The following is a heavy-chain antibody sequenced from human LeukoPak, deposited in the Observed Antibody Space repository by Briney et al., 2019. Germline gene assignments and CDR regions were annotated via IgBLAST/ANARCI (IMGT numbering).Heavy chain of an antibody. CDR2: IDTSGNT. V-gene: IGHV4-4*07. CDR3: ARRGYYGWGSVY. D-gene: IGHD3-10*01. J-gene: IGHJ4*02. CDR1: GGSISSYY. Sequence: SETLSLTCTVSGGSISSYYWSWIRQPAGKGLEWIGRIDTSGNTNYKPSLKSRVTMSVDTSKNQFSLKLSSVTAADTAVYYCARRGYYGWGSVYWGQGTLVTVSS.